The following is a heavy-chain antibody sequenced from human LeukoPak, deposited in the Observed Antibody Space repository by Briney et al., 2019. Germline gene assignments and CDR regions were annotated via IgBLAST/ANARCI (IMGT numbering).Heavy chain of an antibody. Sequence: ASVKVSCKASGYTFTGYYMHWVRQAPGQGLEWMGWINPNSGGTNYAQKFQGRVTMTRDTSISTAYMELSRLRSDDTAVYYCARDVGEGYYYYYMDVWGKGTTVTISS. CDR1: GYTFTGYY. CDR3: ARDVGEGYYYYYMDV. CDR2: INPNSGGT. D-gene: IGHD2-15*01. V-gene: IGHV1-2*02. J-gene: IGHJ6*03.